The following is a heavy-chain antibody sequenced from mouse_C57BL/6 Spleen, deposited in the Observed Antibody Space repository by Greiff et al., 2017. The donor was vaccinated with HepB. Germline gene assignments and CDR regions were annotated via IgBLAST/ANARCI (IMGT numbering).Heavy chain of an antibody. CDR1: GYAFSSSW. CDR3: ARRGQLDY. V-gene: IGHV1-82*01. J-gene: IGHJ2*01. CDR2: IYPGDGDT. Sequence: LQESGPELVKPGASVKISCKASGYAFSSSWMNWVKQRPGKGLEWIGRIYPGDGDTNYNGKFKGKATLTADKSSSTAYMQLSSLTSEDSAVYFCARRGQLDYWGQGTTLTVSS.